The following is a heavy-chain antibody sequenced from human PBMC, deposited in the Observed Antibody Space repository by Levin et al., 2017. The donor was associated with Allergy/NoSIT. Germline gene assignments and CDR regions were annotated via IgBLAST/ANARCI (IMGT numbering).Heavy chain of an antibody. J-gene: IGHJ3*02. CDR2: ISNSGSST. V-gene: IGHV3-11*01. CDR1: GFIFKNYY. Sequence: GGSLRLSCAASGFIFKNYYMTWIRQAPGKGLEWISYISNSGSSTYYADSVKGRFTISRDNAKNSLSLQMNSLRAEDTAVYYCARARLDGFDIWGQGTMVTVSS. D-gene: IGHD3-16*01. CDR3: ARARLDGFDI.